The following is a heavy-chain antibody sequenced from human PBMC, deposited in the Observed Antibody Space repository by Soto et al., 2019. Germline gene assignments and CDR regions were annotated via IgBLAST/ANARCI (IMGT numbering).Heavy chain of an antibody. CDR2: IRSRANSYAT. J-gene: IGHJ4*02. Sequence: EVQLVESGGGLVQPRGSLKLSCAASGFTFSGSAIHWVRQASGKGLEWVGRIRSRANSYATAYAASVKGRFTISRDDSENTAYLQMNILNTEDTAVYYCTRLLEPVTNLCDYWGQGTLVTVSS. V-gene: IGHV3-73*01. D-gene: IGHD4-17*01. CDR1: GFTFSGSA. CDR3: TRLLEPVTNLCDY.